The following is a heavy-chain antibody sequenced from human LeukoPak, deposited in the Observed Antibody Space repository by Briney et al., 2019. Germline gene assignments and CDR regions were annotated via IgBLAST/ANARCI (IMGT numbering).Heavy chain of an antibody. J-gene: IGHJ4*02. CDR2: IYSGGDT. CDR1: GFTVGSNY. Sequence: GGSLRLSCAASGFTVGSNYMSWFRQAPGKGLEWVSIIYSGGDTHYAGSVRGRFTISRDNSKNTPYRQMNSLRAEDTAVYYCAKLVEYYDSSKKDYWGQGTLVTVSS. V-gene: IGHV3-53*01. CDR3: AKLVEYYDSSKKDY. D-gene: IGHD3-22*01.